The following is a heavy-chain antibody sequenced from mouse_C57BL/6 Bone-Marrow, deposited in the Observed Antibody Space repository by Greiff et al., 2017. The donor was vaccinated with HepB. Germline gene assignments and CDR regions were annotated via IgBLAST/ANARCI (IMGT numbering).Heavy chain of an antibody. V-gene: IGHV5-16*01. CDR1: GFTFSDYY. D-gene: IGHD1-1*01. CDR2: INYDGSST. J-gene: IGHJ4*01. Sequence: EVKLMESEGGLVQPGSSMKLSCTASGFTFSDYYMAWVRQVPEKGLEWVANINYDGSSTYYLDSLKSRFIISRDNAKNILYLQMSSLKSEDTATYYCARITTVVATRAMDYWGQGTSVTVSS. CDR3: ARITTVVATRAMDY.